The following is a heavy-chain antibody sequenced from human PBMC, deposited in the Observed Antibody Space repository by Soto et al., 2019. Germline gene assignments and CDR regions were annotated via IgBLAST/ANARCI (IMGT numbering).Heavy chain of an antibody. CDR3: ARGVTHATRGDH. D-gene: IGHD2-21*02. V-gene: IGHV1-69*08. CDR1: GGTFTSYT. CDR2: IIPILDTA. Sequence: QVPLVQSGAEVKKPGSSVKVSCKASGGTFTSYTINWVRQAPGQGLEWMGRIIPILDTANYAQKFQGRVTVTADKSTGTAFMELTSLRSEDTAVYYCARGVTHATRGDHWGQGTLVTVSS. J-gene: IGHJ4*02.